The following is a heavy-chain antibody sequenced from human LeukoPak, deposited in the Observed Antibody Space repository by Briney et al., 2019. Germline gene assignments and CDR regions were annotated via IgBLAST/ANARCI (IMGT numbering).Heavy chain of an antibody. J-gene: IGHJ3*02. CDR2: ISSSGNTI. D-gene: IGHD6-25*01. V-gene: IGHV3-48*03. CDR1: GFTFSSYE. CDR3: ARQRYDAFDI. Sequence: PGGSLRLSCAASGFTFSSYEMNWVRQAPGKGLEWVSYISSSGNTIYYADSVKGRFTISRDNAKNSLYLQMNSLRAEDTAVYYCARQRYDAFDIWGQGTMVTVSS.